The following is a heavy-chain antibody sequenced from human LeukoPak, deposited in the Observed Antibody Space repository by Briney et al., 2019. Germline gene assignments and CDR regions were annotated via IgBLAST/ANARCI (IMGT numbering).Heavy chain of an antibody. CDR1: GFTFSSYA. V-gene: IGHV3-48*02. CDR2: ISSSSSTI. J-gene: IGHJ4*02. CDR3: AREGRDGYNYYYFDY. Sequence: GGSLRLSCAASGFTFSSYALNWVRQAPGKGLEWVSYISSSSSTIYYTDSVKGRFTISRDNAKNSLYLQMNSLRDEDTAVYYCAREGRDGYNYYYFDYWGQGTLVTVSS. D-gene: IGHD5-24*01.